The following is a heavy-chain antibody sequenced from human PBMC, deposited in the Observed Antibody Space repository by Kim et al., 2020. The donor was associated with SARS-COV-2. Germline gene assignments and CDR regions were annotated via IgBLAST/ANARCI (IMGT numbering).Heavy chain of an antibody. D-gene: IGHD3-3*01. Sequence: GGSLRLSCAASGFTFSSYAMHWVRQAPGKGLEWVAVISYDGSNKYYADSVKGRFTISRDNSKNTLYLQMNSLRAEDTAVYYCARGVRFLEWLLYSDYWG. CDR1: GFTFSSYA. V-gene: IGHV3-30-3*01. CDR3: ARGVRFLEWLLYSDY. CDR2: ISYDGSNK. J-gene: IGHJ4*01.